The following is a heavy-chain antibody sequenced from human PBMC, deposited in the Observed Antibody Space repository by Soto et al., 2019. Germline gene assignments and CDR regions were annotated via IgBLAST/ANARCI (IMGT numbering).Heavy chain of an antibody. CDR1: GGSISSYY. J-gene: IGHJ5*02. Sequence: SETLSLTCTVSGGSISSYYWSWIRQPPGKGLEWFGYIYYSWSTNYNPSLKSRVIISVDTSKNQFSLKLSSVTAADTAVYYCARGVPYSYGYVSWFDPWGQGTLVTVSS. CDR3: ARGVPYSYGYVSWFDP. D-gene: IGHD5-18*01. CDR2: IYYSWST. V-gene: IGHV4-59*01.